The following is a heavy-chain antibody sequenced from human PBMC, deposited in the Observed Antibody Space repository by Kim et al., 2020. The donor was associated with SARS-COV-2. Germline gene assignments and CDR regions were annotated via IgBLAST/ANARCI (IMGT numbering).Heavy chain of an antibody. Sequence: GGSLRLSCAASGFTFSSYSMNWVRQAPGKGLEWVSSISSSSSYIYYADSVKGRFTISRDNAKNSLYLQMNSLRAEDTAVYCCARDLHYYDSSGHDYWGQGTLVTVSS. CDR1: GFTFSSYS. V-gene: IGHV3-21*01. D-gene: IGHD3-22*01. J-gene: IGHJ4*02. CDR3: ARDLHYYDSSGHDY. CDR2: ISSSSSYI.